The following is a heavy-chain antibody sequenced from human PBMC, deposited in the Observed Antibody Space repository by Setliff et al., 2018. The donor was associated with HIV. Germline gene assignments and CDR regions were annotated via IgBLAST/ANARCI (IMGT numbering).Heavy chain of an antibody. CDR3: ARLGRPYSGQGWFDP. CDR2: TYYSGNT. Sequence: PSETLSLTRSVSGDSIFTSTYYWGWIRQPPGKRLEWIGSTYYSGNTYYNPSLKSRVTISVDTSKNQFFLNLSSVTATDSAVYYCARLGRPYSGQGWFDPWGQGTLVTVSS. CDR1: GDSIFTSTYY. D-gene: IGHD5-12*01. J-gene: IGHJ5*02. V-gene: IGHV4-39*01.